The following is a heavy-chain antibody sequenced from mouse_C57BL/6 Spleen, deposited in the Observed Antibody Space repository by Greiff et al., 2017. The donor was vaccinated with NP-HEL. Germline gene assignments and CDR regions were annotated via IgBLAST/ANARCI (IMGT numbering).Heavy chain of an antibody. CDR1: GYTFTSYW. Sequence: VQLQQPGAELVKPGASVKMSCKASGYTFTSYWITWVKQRPGQGLEWIGDIYPGSGSTNYNEKFKSKATLTVDTSSSTAYMQLSSLTSEDSAVYYCARPGVVATDAMDYWGQGTSVTVSS. J-gene: IGHJ4*01. V-gene: IGHV1-55*01. CDR3: ARPGVVATDAMDY. CDR2: IYPGSGST. D-gene: IGHD1-1*01.